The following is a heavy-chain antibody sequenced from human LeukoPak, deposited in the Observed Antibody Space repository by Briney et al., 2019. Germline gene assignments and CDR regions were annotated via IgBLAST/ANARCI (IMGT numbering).Heavy chain of an antibody. CDR1: GGSFSGYY. V-gene: IGHV4-34*01. Sequence: PLETLSLTCAVYGGSFSGYYWSWIRQPPGKGLEWIGEINHSGSTNYNPSLKSRVTISVDTSKNQFSLKLSSVTAADTAVYYCAREGSATARPFVSNDYWGQGTLVTVSS. CDR3: AREGSATARPFVSNDY. CDR2: INHSGST. J-gene: IGHJ4*02. D-gene: IGHD6-6*01.